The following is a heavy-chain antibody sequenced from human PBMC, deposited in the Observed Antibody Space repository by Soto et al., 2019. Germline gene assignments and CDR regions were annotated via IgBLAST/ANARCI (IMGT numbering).Heavy chain of an antibody. CDR2: IYYSGST. CDR3: AFQLGGGSFIPH. D-gene: IGHD2-15*01. V-gene: IGHV4-39*01. Sequence: PSDTVPLTCSVSGGTISSSSCYRGWIKQLPGKGLEWIGSIYYSGSTYYNPSLKSRVTISVDTSKNQFSLKLSSVTAADTAVYYCAFQLGGGSFIPHWGQGTLVTVSS. J-gene: IGHJ4*02. CDR1: GGTISSSSCY.